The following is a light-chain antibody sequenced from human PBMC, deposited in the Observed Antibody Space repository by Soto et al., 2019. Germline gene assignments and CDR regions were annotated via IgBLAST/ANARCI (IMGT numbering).Light chain of an antibody. Sequence: DIQMTQSPSSLSASVVDRVTITFRASQSISTYLSWYQQRPGKAPHLLIFAASSLQSGVPSRFSGRRSGTDFTLTISSLQPEDFATYYCQQSYTSPHFGQGTKV. J-gene: IGKJ2*01. V-gene: IGKV1-39*01. CDR2: AAS. CDR1: QSISTY. CDR3: QQSYTSPH.